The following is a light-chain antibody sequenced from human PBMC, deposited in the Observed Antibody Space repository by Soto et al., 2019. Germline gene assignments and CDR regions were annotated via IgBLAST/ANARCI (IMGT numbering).Light chain of an antibody. J-gene: IGKJ1*01. V-gene: IGKV3-20*01. CDR3: QHYGSSPRP. CDR1: QSVDSKY. CDR2: GAS. Sequence: EIVLTQSPGTLSLSPGERATLSCRASQSVDSKYLAWYQQKPGQAPRLLIYGASSRATGIPDRFSGSGSGTDFTLTISRLEPEDFAVYYCQHYGSSPRPFGQGTKVEIK.